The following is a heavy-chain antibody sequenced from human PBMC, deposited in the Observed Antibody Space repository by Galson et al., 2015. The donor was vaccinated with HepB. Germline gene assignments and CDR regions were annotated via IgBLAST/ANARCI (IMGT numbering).Heavy chain of an antibody. CDR3: ARDSTYYDGSAYYDNLDS. V-gene: IGHV3-7*03. D-gene: IGHD3-22*01. CDR2: INQDGAKK. J-gene: IGHJ4*02. CDR1: GFTFSSYW. Sequence: SLRLSCAASGFTFSSYWMTWVRQAPGEGLEWVANINQDGAKKNYVDSVKGRFTISRDNAKNSLYLEMNSLRAEDTVMYHCARDSTYYDGSAYYDNLDSWGQGALVTVSS.